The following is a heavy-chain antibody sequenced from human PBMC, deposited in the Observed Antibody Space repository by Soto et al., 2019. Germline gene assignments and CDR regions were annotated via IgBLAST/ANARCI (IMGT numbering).Heavy chain of an antibody. J-gene: IGHJ4*02. V-gene: IGHV4-30-4*01. CDR2: IYYSGST. CDR3: ARFLDKHYYDSSGYYEDY. Sequence: PSETLSLTCTVSGGSISSGDYYWSWIRQPPGKGLEWIGYIYYSGSTYYNPSLKSRVTISVDTSKNQFSLKLSSVTAADTAVYYCARFLDKHYYDSSGYYEDYWGQGTQGTVSS. CDR1: GGSISSGDYY. D-gene: IGHD3-22*01.